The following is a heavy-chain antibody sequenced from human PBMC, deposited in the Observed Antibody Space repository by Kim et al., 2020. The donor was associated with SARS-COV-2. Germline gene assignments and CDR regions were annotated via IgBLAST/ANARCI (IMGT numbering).Heavy chain of an antibody. CDR2: INPNSGGT. Sequence: ASVKVSCKASGYTFTGYYIHWVRQAPGQGLEWMGRINPNSGGTNYAEKFQGRVTMTRDTSISTAYMELRRLRSDDTAVYYCAKSIGRSPGGFDYWGQGTL. V-gene: IGHV1-2*06. CDR1: GYTFTGYY. J-gene: IGHJ4*02. D-gene: IGHD3-16*01. CDR3: AKSIGRSPGGFDY.